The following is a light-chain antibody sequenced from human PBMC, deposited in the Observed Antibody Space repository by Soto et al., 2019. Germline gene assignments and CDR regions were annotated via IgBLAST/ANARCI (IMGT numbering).Light chain of an antibody. J-gene: IGKJ5*01. CDR2: GAS. CDR1: QTISSTY. Sequence: DIVMTQSPATLSVSPGERGTLSCMASQTISSTYLAWYQQKPGQAPRLLIYGASSRATGIPDRISGSGSGTDFTLTISRLEPEDFAVYYCQQYVKTPITFGQGTRLEIK. V-gene: IGKV3-20*01. CDR3: QQYVKTPIT.